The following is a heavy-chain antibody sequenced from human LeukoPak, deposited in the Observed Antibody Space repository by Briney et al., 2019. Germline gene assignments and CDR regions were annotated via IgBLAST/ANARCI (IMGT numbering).Heavy chain of an antibody. V-gene: IGHV3-7*01. D-gene: IGHD3-22*01. J-gene: IGHJ6*03. CDR2: IKEYGSDK. Sequence: GGSLRLSCEATGFIFGDYWMAWVRQAPGKGLEWVANIKEYGSDKNYVESMKGRFIISRDNAKNSVYLQMNSLRAEDTAVYYCAKAGYDSSGRSTPLFHYYYYMDVWGKGTTVTISS. CDR3: AKAGYDSSGRSTPLFHYYYYMDV. CDR1: GFIFGDYW.